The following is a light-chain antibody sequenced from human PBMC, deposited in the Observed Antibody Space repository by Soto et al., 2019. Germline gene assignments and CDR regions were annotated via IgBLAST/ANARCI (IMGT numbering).Light chain of an antibody. J-gene: IGLJ2*01. CDR1: SSNIGSNY. CDR2: RSD. CDR3: AAWDDRLSGPV. Sequence: QSVLTQPRSASGTPGQRVTISCSGSSSNIGSNYVFWYQQLPGTAPKLLIYRSDQRPSGVPDRFSGSKSGTSASLAISGLRPEDEADYYCAAWDDRLSGPVFGGGTKLTV. V-gene: IGLV1-47*01.